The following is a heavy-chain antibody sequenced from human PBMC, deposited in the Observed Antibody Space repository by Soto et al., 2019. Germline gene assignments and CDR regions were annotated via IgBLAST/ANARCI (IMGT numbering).Heavy chain of an antibody. CDR3: ARAYLYDFWIGYPWGGYYYYGMDV. V-gene: IGHV1-69*13. J-gene: IGHJ6*02. D-gene: IGHD3-3*01. CDR2: IIPIFGTA. CDR1: GGTFSSYA. Sequence: SVKVSCKASGGTFSSYAISWVRQAPGQGLEWMGGIIPIFGTANYAQKFQGRVTITADESTSTAYMELSSLRSEDPAVYYCARAYLYDFWIGYPWGGYYYYGMDVWRQGTTVTVSS.